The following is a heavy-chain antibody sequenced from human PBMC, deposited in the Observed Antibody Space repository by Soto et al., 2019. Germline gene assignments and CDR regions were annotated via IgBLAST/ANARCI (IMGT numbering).Heavy chain of an antibody. CDR3: ARVPMTTVMTDVFDL. D-gene: IGHD4-17*01. Sequence: QVQLQESGPGLVKPSQTLSLTCSVSGGSISSADYYWTWIRQPPGKGLEWIGYIYYSGSTYYNPSLKSRVTISVDTSRNQFSLKLSSVTAADTAVYYCARVPMTTVMTDVFDLWGQGTMVTVSS. J-gene: IGHJ3*01. CDR1: GGSISSADYY. CDR2: IYYSGST. V-gene: IGHV4-30-4*01.